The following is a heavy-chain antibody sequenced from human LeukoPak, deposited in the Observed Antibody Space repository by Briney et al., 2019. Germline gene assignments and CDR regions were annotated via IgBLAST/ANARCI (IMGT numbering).Heavy chain of an antibody. J-gene: IGHJ4*02. D-gene: IGHD3-10*01. V-gene: IGHV3-23*01. Sequence: RTGGSLRLSCAASGFSFSIYAMSWVRQAPGKGLEWVSGISGSGGSTYYADSVKGRFTISRDNAKNTLYLQMNSLRAEDTAVYYCASRYYGSGSYYRLDCWGQGTLVTVSS. CDR2: ISGSGGST. CDR3: ASRYYGSGSYYRLDC. CDR1: GFSFSIYA.